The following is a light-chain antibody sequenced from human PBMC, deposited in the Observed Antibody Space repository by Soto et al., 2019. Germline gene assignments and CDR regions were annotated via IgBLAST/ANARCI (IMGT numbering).Light chain of an antibody. Sequence: EIVLTQSPATLSLSPGERATLSCRASQSVSSYLAWYQQKPGQAPRLLIYDASNRATGIPARFSGSGSGTDVTLTIGSLEPEDFAIYYCQQRSNWPPLTFGQGTRLEIK. J-gene: IGKJ5*01. V-gene: IGKV3-11*01. CDR1: QSVSSY. CDR3: QQRSNWPPLT. CDR2: DAS.